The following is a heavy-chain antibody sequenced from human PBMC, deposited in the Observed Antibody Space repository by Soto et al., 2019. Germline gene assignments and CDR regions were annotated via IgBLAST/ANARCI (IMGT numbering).Heavy chain of an antibody. CDR3: ARPMDSSDAFDI. V-gene: IGHV4-30-4*01. CDR1: GGSISSGDYY. CDR2: IYYSGST. D-gene: IGHD5-18*01. Sequence: SETLSLTCTVSGGSISSGDYYWSWIRQPPGKGLEWIGYIYYSGSTYYNPSLKSRVTISVDTSKNLFSLKLSSVTAADTAVYYCARPMDSSDAFDIWGQGTMVTVSS. J-gene: IGHJ3*02.